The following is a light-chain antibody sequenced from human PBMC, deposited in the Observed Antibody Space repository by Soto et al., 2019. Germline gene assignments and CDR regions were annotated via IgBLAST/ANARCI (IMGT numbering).Light chain of an antibody. V-gene: IGLV2-18*02. CDR2: EVS. CDR3: TSFTSSITLV. Sequence: QSALTQPPSLSGSPGQSGTISCTGTSSDVGGYDRVSWYQQPPGTAPKLIIYEVSNRPSGVPDRFSGSKSGNTASLTISGLQAEDEADYYCTSFTSSITLVFGGGTKLTVL. CDR1: SSDVGGYDR. J-gene: IGLJ2*01.